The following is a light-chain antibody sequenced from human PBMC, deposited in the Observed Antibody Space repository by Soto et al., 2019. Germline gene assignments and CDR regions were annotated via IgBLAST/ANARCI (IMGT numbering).Light chain of an antibody. CDR2: EVT. V-gene: IGLV2-14*01. CDR1: SSDVGIYNY. CDR3: TSYTTSSTRV. Sequence: QSALTQPASVSGSPGQSIAISCTGTSSDVGIYNYVSWYQQHPGKVPKLIIYEVTNRPLGVSNRFSGSKSGNTASLIISGLLAEDEADYYCTSYTTSSTRVFGTGTKLTVL. J-gene: IGLJ1*01.